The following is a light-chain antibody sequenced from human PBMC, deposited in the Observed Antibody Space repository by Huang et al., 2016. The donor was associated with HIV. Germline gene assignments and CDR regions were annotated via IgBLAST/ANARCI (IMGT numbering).Light chain of an antibody. CDR3: QQSYSTPRT. J-gene: IGKJ1*01. CDR2: AAS. V-gene: IGKV1-39*01. CDR1: QSITNY. Sequence: DIQMTQSPSSLSASVGDRVTITCRASQSITNYLNWYQHKPGKAPKLLIYAASSLQSGVPSRFSGSGSGTDVTLTISSLQPEDFATYYCQQSYSTPRTFGQGTKVEIK.